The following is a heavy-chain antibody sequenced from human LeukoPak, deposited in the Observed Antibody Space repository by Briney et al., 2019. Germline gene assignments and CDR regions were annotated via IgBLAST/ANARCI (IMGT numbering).Heavy chain of an antibody. CDR2: VNPNSGDT. CDR1: GYTFTGYY. J-gene: IGHJ6*03. CDR3: ATAVHYDILTGYYSSYYYYMDV. Sequence: ASVKVSCKASGYTFTGYYLHWVRQAPGQGLEWMGCVNPNSGDTNYAQKFQGRVTMTRDTSTDTAYMELSSLRSEYTAVYYCATAVHYDILTGYYSSYYYYMDVWGKGTTVTISS. D-gene: IGHD3-9*01. V-gene: IGHV1-2*02.